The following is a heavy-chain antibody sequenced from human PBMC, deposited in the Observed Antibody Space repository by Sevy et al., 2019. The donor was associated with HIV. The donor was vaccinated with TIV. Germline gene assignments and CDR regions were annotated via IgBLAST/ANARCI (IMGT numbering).Heavy chain of an antibody. J-gene: IGHJ4*01. CDR3: ARGYDAGPLIY. V-gene: IGHV4-34*01. CDR2: INHSGST. CDR1: GGSFRADY. Sequence: SETLSLTCTVYGGSFRADYWTWIRQPPGKGLEWIGEINHSGSTHYNPSLKSRVTISLDTSKNQFSLRLTSVTAADTAVFYCARGYDAGPLIYWGHGTLVTVSS. D-gene: IGHD3-22*01.